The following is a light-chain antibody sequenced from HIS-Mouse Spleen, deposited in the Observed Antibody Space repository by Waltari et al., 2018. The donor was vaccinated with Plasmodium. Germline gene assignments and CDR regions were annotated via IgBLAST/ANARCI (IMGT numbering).Light chain of an antibody. CDR3: QQYYSTPYT. V-gene: IGKV4-1*01. Sequence: DIVMTQSPDSLAVSLGERATINRKSSQSVLYSSNNKNYLAWYQQKPGQPPKLLIYWASTRESGFPDRFSGSGSGTDFTLTISSLQAEDVAVYYCQQYYSTPYTFGQGTKLEIK. CDR1: QSVLYSSNNKNY. J-gene: IGKJ2*01. CDR2: WAS.